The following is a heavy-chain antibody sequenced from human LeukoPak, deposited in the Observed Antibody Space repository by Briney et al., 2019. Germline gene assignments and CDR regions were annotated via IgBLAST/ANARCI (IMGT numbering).Heavy chain of an antibody. J-gene: IGHJ4*02. CDR1: GFSFSDYW. Sequence: RGSLRLSCAASGFSFSDYWMTWVRQAPGKGLEWVAHIKQDGSEKYYVDSIKGRFTISRDNAKNLVYLQMNSWRAEDTAVYYCARGWNYAFRFDYWGQGTLVTVSS. V-gene: IGHV3-7*01. D-gene: IGHD1-7*01. CDR2: IKQDGSEK. CDR3: ARGWNYAFRFDY.